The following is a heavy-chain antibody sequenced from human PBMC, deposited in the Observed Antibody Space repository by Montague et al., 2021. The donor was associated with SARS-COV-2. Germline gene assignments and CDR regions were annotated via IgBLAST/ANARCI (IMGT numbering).Heavy chain of an antibody. CDR1: GFSLSTSGMC. Sequence: PALVKPTQTLTLTCTFSGFSLSTSGMCVSWIRQPPGKALEWLALIDWDDDKYYSTSLKTRLTISKDTSKNQVVLTMTNMDPVDTAAYYCARTPHGDYSALFDYWGQGILVTVSP. J-gene: IGHJ4*02. CDR2: IDWDDDK. D-gene: IGHD4-17*01. CDR3: ARTPHGDYSALFDY. V-gene: IGHV2-70*01.